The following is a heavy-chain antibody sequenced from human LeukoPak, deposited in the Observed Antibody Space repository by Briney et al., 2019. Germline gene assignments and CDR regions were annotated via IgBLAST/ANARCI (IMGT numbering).Heavy chain of an antibody. D-gene: IGHD6-19*01. J-gene: IGHJ5*02. CDR3: ARLFAYSSLVP. V-gene: IGHV4-34*01. CDR1: GGSFSGYY. Sequence: SETLSLTCAVYGGSFSGYYWSWIRQPPGKGLEWIGEINHSGSTNYNPSLKSRVTISVDTSKNQFSLKLSSVTAADTAVYYCARLFAYSSLVPWGQGTLVTVSS. CDR2: INHSGST.